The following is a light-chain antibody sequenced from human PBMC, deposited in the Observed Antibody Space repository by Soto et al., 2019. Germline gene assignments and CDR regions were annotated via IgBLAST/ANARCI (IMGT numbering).Light chain of an antibody. CDR1: QSISTY. Sequence: DIQMTQSPPSLSASVGDRVTITCRASQSISTYLNWYQQTPGKAPKSLIYGASSLQSGVPSRFSGSGSGTDFTLTISSLQPEDFGTYYCQQRYNNPKTFGQGTKVEIK. V-gene: IGKV1-39*01. CDR3: QQRYNNPKT. CDR2: GAS. J-gene: IGKJ1*01.